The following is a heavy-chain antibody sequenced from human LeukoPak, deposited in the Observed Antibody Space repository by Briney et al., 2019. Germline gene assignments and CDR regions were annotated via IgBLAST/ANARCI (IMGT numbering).Heavy chain of an antibody. Sequence: PGGSLRLSCAASGFTVNDYYMSWVRQAPGKGLEWVSIIYSGGITSYADSVKGRFTTSRDNSKNTLYLQLNSLRAEDTAVYYCAKAYYDFWSGYLDWGQGTLVTVFS. CDR2: IYSGGIT. D-gene: IGHD3-3*01. CDR3: AKAYYDFWSGYLD. V-gene: IGHV3-66*01. J-gene: IGHJ4*02. CDR1: GFTVNDYY.